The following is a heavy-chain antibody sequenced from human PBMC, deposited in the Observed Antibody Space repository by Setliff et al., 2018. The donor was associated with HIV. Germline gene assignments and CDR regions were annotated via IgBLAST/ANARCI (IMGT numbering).Heavy chain of an antibody. Sequence: ASVKVSCKASGYTFTDYYMHWVRQAPGQGLEWMGRINPDSRGTNYAQTFQGRVTMTRDTSVSTAYMELSRLKSDDTAVFYCARGVKGIATTGKYYFDYWGQGTLVTVSS. D-gene: IGHD6-13*01. CDR2: INPDSRGT. CDR1: GYTFTDYY. CDR3: ARGVKGIATTGKYYFDY. V-gene: IGHV1-2*06. J-gene: IGHJ4*02.